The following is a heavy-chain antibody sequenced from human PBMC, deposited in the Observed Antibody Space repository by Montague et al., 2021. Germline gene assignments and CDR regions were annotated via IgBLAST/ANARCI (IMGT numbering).Heavy chain of an antibody. Sequence: CAISGDSVSNNNAAWNWIRESPSRGLEWLGRTYYRSTWYTDYAVSVKGRIAINPDTSKNQFSLQLNSVTPEDTAVYYCAREGVGDFLFSFDSWGKGTLVTVSS. CDR1: GDSVSNNNAA. D-gene: IGHD3-10*01. V-gene: IGHV6-1*01. J-gene: IGHJ4*02. CDR2: TYYRSTWYT. CDR3: AREGVGDFLFSFDS.